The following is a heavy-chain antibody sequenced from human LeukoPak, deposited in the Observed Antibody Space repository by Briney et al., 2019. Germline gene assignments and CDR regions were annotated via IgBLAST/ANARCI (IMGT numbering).Heavy chain of an antibody. V-gene: IGHV3-33*06. CDR3: AKAVAATGHYYFGMDV. D-gene: IGHD6-19*01. J-gene: IGHJ6*02. Sequence: GGSLRLSCTASGFTFSSYGMHWVRQAPGKGLEWVAVIWFDGSNKYYADSVGGRLTISRDNSKSTLYLQMNSLRAEDTAVYYCAKAVAATGHYYFGMDVWGQGTTVTVSS. CDR1: GFTFSSYG. CDR2: IWFDGSNK.